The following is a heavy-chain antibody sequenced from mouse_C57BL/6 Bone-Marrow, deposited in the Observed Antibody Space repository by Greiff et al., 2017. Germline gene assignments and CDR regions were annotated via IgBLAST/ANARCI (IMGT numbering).Heavy chain of an antibody. CDR3: ERHKIYDGFYYAMDY. CDR1: GFTFSDYG. CDR2: ISNLAYSI. J-gene: IGHJ4*01. Sequence: EVQRVESGGGLVQPGGSLKLSCAASGFTFSDYGMAWVRQAPRKGPEWVAFISNLAYSIYYADTVTGRFTISRENAKNTLYLEMSSLRSEDTAMYYCERHKIYDGFYYAMDYWGQGTSVPVSS. V-gene: IGHV5-15*01. D-gene: IGHD2-3*01.